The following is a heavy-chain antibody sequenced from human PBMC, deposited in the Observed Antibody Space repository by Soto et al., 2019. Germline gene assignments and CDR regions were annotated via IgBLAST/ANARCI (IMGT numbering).Heavy chain of an antibody. V-gene: IGHV3-30-3*01. D-gene: IGHD2-2*01. CDR1: GFTFSSDA. Sequence: PGGSLRLSCAASGFTFSSDAMNWVRQAPGKGLEWVALISHDGINKYYADSVRGRFTISRDSSTNTLYLQMKSLRAADTAVYYCARCTSTSCHLGSDYWGQGTLVTVSS. CDR3: ARCTSTSCHLGSDY. J-gene: IGHJ4*02. CDR2: ISHDGINK.